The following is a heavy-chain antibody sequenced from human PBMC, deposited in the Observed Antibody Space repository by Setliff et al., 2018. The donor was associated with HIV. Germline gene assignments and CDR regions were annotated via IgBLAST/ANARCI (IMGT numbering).Heavy chain of an antibody. Sequence: SETLSLTCAVSGYSISSGYYWGWIRQPPGKGLEWIGSIYHSGSTYYNPSLKSRVTISVDTSKNQFSLKLGSVTAADTAVYYCARVGYYDTSFDYWGQGTLVTVSS. CDR3: ARVGYYDTSFDY. J-gene: IGHJ4*02. CDR1: GYSISSGYY. D-gene: IGHD3-22*01. V-gene: IGHV4-38-2*01. CDR2: IYHSGST.